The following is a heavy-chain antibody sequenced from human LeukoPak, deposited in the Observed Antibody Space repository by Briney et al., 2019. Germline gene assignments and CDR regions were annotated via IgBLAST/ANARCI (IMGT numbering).Heavy chain of an antibody. V-gene: IGHV1-2*02. CDR3: ALEVYYSDNSAFDY. D-gene: IGHD3-22*01. CDR2: MDPESGET. CDR1: GYTFTDYY. J-gene: IGHJ4*02. Sequence: GASVKVACKASGYTFTDYYLHWVRQAPGQGLEWMGWMDPESGETNHAQKFQGRVLMTRDTSITTAYMDLSRLTSDDTAVYYCALEVYYSDNSAFDYWGQGTLVTVSS.